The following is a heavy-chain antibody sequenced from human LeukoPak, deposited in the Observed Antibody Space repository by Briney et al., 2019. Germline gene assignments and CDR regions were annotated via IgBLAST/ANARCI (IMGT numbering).Heavy chain of an antibody. Sequence: GGSLSLSRAVTGFILRSYGKQGARQAPGKAREGGAFIRYDWSNKYYADSVKGRFTISRDNSKNTLYLQMNSLRAEDTAVYYCAKDHSWGGRFPHGDAFDIWGQGTMVTVSS. J-gene: IGHJ3*02. CDR3: AKDHSWGGRFPHGDAFDI. CDR1: GFILRSYG. CDR2: IRYDWSNK. D-gene: IGHD6-19*01. V-gene: IGHV3-30*02.